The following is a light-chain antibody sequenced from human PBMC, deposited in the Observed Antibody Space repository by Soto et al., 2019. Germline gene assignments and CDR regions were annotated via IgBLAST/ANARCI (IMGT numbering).Light chain of an antibody. Sequence: QSVLIRPPSVSGSPGQSVTISCTGTSSDVGSFDYVSWSQQHPGTVPKSMIHSVSIRPSGVPDRLSGSKPGNAASMSISGLQAEDEADSSCCSYISRATYVFGTGTKLTVL. CDR3: CSYISRATYV. V-gene: IGLV2-11*01. CDR2: SVS. CDR1: SSDVGSFDY. J-gene: IGLJ1*01.